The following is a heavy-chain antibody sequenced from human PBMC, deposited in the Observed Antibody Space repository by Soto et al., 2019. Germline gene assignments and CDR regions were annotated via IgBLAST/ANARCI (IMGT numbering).Heavy chain of an antibody. CDR1: GGSIGSSSYY. J-gene: IGHJ5*02. V-gene: IGHV4-39*01. Sequence: SETLSLTCTVSGGSIGSSSYYWGWIRQPPGKGLEWIGSIYYSGSTYYNPSLKSRVTISVDTSKNQFSLKLSSVTAADTAVYYCAIDSSSWSTNNWFDPWGQGTLVTVSS. CDR3: AIDSSSWSTNNWFDP. CDR2: IYYSGST. D-gene: IGHD6-13*01.